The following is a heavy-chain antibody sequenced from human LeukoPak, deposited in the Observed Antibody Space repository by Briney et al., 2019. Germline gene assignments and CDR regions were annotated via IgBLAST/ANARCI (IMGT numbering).Heavy chain of an antibody. V-gene: IGHV1-46*01. CDR2: INPSGGST. D-gene: IGHD3-10*01. Sequence: ASVKVSCKASGYTFTSYYMHWVRQAPGQGLEWMGIINPSGGSTSYAQKFQGRVTMTRDMSTSTVYMELSSLRSDDTAVYYCASYRGSSGYYYYMDVWGKGTTVTISS. CDR3: ASYRGSSGYYYYMDV. J-gene: IGHJ6*03. CDR1: GYTFTSYY.